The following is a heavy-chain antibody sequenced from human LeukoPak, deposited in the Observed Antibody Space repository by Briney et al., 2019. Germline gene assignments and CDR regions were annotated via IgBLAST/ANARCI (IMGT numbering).Heavy chain of an antibody. CDR3: AKGGRWETFAAFDY. D-gene: IGHD1-26*01. Sequence: GGSLRLSCAASGVTFSGYSMNWVRQAPGKGLEWVSAITATSLHIYYADSVKGRFTISRDNSKNTLYLQMNSLRAEDTAVYYCAKGGRWETFAAFDYWGQGTLVTVSS. V-gene: IGHV3-21*01. CDR1: GVTFSGYS. CDR2: ITATSLHI. J-gene: IGHJ4*02.